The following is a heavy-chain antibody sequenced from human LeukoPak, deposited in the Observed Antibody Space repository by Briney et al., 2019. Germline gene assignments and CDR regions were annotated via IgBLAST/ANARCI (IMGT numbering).Heavy chain of an antibody. D-gene: IGHD2-2*02. J-gene: IGHJ4*02. V-gene: IGHV1-18*01. CDR2: INVRNGET. CDR3: ARRGPNLYDY. CDR1: GHTFDSDG. Sequence: ASVKVSCKPSGHTFDSDGVTWVRQAPGQGLEWLGWINVRNGETNYAQKFQGRLTMTTDTFATIAYMELTNLRSDDTALYYCARRGPNLYDYWGQGTLVTVSS.